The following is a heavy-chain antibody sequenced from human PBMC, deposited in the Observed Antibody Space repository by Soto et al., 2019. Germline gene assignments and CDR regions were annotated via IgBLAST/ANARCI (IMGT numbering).Heavy chain of an antibody. CDR2: ISSGGDII. V-gene: IGHV3-48*03. J-gene: IGHJ4*02. CDR1: GFSFSNYE. D-gene: IGHD6-13*01. Sequence: EMHLVESGGGLVQPGGSLRLSCAASGFSFSNYEMNWVRQAPGKGLEWVAYISSGGDIIHYADSVRGRFTVSRDNARNSLSLQMNTLRVEDTALYYCARDRAAGGYWGQGTLVTVSS. CDR3: ARDRAAGGY.